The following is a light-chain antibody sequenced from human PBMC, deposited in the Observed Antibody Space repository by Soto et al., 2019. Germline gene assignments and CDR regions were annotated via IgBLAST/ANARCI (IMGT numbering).Light chain of an antibody. CDR3: QQSYSTPLG. J-gene: IGKJ5*01. CDR1: QSISSY. CDR2: AAS. Sequence: DIQMTQSPSSLSASVGDRVTITCRASQSISSYLNWYQQKPGKAPKLLISAASSLQSGVPSRFSGSGSGTDFTLTISCLQPEDFATYYCQQSYSTPLGFGQGTRLEI. V-gene: IGKV1-39*01.